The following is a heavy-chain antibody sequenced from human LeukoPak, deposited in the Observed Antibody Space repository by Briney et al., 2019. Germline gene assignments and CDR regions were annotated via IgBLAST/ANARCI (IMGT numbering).Heavy chain of an antibody. CDR3: ARGGGVYYDSSGYYPYPFDY. D-gene: IGHD3-22*01. Sequence: PSETLSLTCTVSGASVSSASYWSWIRQPPGKGVEWIGEINHSGSTNYNPSLKSRVTISVDTSKNQFSLKLSSVTAADTAVYYCARGGGVYYDSSGYYPYPFDYWGQGTLVTVSS. CDR2: INHSGST. J-gene: IGHJ4*02. V-gene: IGHV4-61*01. CDR1: GASVSSASY.